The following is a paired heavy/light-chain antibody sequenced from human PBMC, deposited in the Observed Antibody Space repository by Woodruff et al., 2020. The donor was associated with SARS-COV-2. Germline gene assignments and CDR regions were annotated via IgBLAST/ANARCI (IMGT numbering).Heavy chain of an antibody. V-gene: IGHV3-30-3*01. J-gene: IGHJ4*02. CDR1: GFTFSSYA. CDR3: ARDFSVEYSSSSRALDY. Sequence: QVQLVESGGGVVQPGRSLRLSCAASGFTFSSYAMHWVRQAPGKGLEWVAVISYDGSNKYYADSVKGRFTISRDNSKNTLYLQMNSLRAEDTAVYYCARDFSVEYSSSSRALDYWGQGTLVTVSS. CDR2: ISYDGSNK. D-gene: IGHD6-6*01.
Light chain of an antibody. Sequence: AIRMTQSPSSFSASTGDRVTITCRASQGISSYLAWYQQKPGKAPKLLIYAASTLQSGVPSRFSGSGSGTDFTLTISCLQSEDFATYYCQQYYSYPSLTFGGGTKVEIK. CDR3: QQYYSYPSLT. CDR2: AAS. CDR1: QGISSY. J-gene: IGKJ4*01. V-gene: IGKV1-8*01.